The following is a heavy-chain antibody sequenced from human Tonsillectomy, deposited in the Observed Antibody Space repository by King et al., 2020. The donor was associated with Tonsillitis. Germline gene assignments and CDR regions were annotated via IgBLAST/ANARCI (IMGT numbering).Heavy chain of an antibody. Sequence: VQLVQSGAEVKKPGSSVKVSCKASGGTFSNYGISWVRQAPGQGLEWMGGIIPISGTANYAQKFQGRVTITADASTNTAYMDLSSLRSEDTAVYYCARGYYDSRRIPSGGFDPWGQGTLVTVSS. D-gene: IGHD3-22*01. CDR3: ARGYYDSRRIPSGGFDP. CDR1: GGTFSNYG. CDR2: IIPISGTA. J-gene: IGHJ5*02. V-gene: IGHV1-69*01.